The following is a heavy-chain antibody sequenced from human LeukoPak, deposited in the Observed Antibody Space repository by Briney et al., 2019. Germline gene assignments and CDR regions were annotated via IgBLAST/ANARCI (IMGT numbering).Heavy chain of an antibody. Sequence: SETLSLTCSVSGGSFRSYYWIWLRQSPGKGLVWLGYIYYNGDTNYSPSLKSRLTISIDTSKNQFFLNLTSVTAADTGIYYCARVRWSTSWEKKYYFDNWGQGTLVTVSS. J-gene: IGHJ4*02. D-gene: IGHD2-2*01. CDR2: IYYNGDT. CDR3: ARVRWSTSWEKKYYFDN. CDR1: GGSFRSYY. V-gene: IGHV4-59*01.